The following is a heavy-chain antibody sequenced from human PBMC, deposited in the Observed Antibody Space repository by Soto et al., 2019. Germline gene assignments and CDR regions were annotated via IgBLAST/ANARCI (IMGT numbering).Heavy chain of an antibody. V-gene: IGHV3-30*18. J-gene: IGHJ6*02. CDR2: VSYDGDDK. CDR3: AKDIALVRGVIIDMDV. D-gene: IGHD3-10*01. Sequence: PGGSLRLSCVASGFTFSNYGMHWVRQAPGKGLEWVAVVSYDGDDKYYADSVKGRFTISRDNSKNTLYLQMNSLRPGDTAVYYCAKDIALVRGVIIDMDVWGQGTTVTVSS. CDR1: GFTFSNYG.